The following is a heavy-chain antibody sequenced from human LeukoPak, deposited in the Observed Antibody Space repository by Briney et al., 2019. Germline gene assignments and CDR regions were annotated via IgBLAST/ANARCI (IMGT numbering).Heavy chain of an antibody. V-gene: IGHV1-69*13. CDR3: AWGGLRFLEWLEFDY. D-gene: IGHD3-3*01. Sequence: SVKVSCKASGGTFSSYAISWARQAPGQGLEWMGGIIPIFGTANYAQKFQGRVTITADESTSTAYMELSSLRSEDTAVYYCAWGGLRFLEWLEFDYWGQGTLVTVSS. CDR2: IIPIFGTA. J-gene: IGHJ4*02. CDR1: GGTFSSYA.